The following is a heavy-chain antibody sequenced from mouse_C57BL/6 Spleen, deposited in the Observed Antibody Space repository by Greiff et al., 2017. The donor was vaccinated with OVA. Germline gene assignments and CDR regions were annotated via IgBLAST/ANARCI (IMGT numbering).Heavy chain of an antibody. Sequence: GGGLVQPKGSLKLSCAASGFTFITYAMHWVRQAPGKGLEWVARIRSKSSNYATYYADSVKDRFTISRDDSQSMLYLQMNNLKTEDTAMYYCVRDGGYDVGFAYWGTGTLVTVSA. CDR1: GFTFITYA. CDR2: IRSKSSNYAT. CDR3: VRDGGYDVGFAY. V-gene: IGHV10-3*01. J-gene: IGHJ3*01. D-gene: IGHD2-2*01.